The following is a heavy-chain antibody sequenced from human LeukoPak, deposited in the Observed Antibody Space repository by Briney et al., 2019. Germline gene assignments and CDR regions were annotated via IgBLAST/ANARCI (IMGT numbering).Heavy chain of an antibody. Sequence: PSETLSLTCAVYGGSFRGYYWSWIRQPPGKGLEWIGEIDHSGSTNYKPSLKSRVTISVDTSKNQFSLNLNSVTAADTAVYYCARGGYGDRGYWGQGTLVTVSS. CDR3: ARGGYGDRGY. CDR1: GGSFRGYY. V-gene: IGHV4-34*01. CDR2: IDHSGST. J-gene: IGHJ4*02. D-gene: IGHD4-17*01.